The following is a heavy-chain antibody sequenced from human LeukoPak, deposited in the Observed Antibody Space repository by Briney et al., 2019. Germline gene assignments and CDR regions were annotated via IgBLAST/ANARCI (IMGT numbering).Heavy chain of an antibody. D-gene: IGHD3-3*01. Sequence: GGSLRLSCAASGFTVNSSYMTWVRQAPGKGLEWVSIIYSDSSTYYADSVKGRFTISRDNSKNTLYLQMNSLRAEDTAVYYCARTYYDFWRVPHCGFDPWGQGTLVTVSS. J-gene: IGHJ5*02. CDR1: GFTVNSSY. V-gene: IGHV3-66*02. CDR3: ARTYYDFWRVPHCGFDP. CDR2: IYSDSST.